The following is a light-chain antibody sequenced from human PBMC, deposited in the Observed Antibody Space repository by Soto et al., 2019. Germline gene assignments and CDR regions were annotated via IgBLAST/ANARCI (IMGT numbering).Light chain of an antibody. CDR2: ANI. Sequence: QTVVTQPPSVSGAPGQRVTISCTGTSSNIGTYDVHWYQQLPGTAPKLLIYANINRPSGVPDRFSGSKSGTSGSLVITGLQAEDEADYYCQSYDSSLSVWVFGGGTKLTVL. CDR1: SSNIGTYD. CDR3: QSYDSSLSVWV. V-gene: IGLV1-40*01. J-gene: IGLJ3*02.